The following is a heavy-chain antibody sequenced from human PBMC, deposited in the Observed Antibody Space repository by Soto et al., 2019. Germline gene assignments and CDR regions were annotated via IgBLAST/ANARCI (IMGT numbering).Heavy chain of an antibody. D-gene: IGHD3-22*01. CDR2: ISAYNGNT. CDR3: ARDYGGSSGPYDDFDI. V-gene: IGHV1-18*01. J-gene: IGHJ3*02. Sequence: VASVKVSCKASGYTFTSYGISWVRQAPGQGLEWMGWISAYNGNTNYAQKLQGRVTMTTDTSTSTAYMELRSLRSDDTAVYYCARDYGGSSGPYDDFDIWGQGTMVTVSS. CDR1: GYTFTSYG.